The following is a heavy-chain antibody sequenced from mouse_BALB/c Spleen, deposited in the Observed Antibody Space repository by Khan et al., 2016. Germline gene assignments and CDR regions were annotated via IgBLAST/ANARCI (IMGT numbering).Heavy chain of an antibody. CDR2: IDPANGNT. CDR3: VSDPFAY. CDR1: GFNIKDTY. V-gene: IGHV14-3*02. Sequence: VQLQQSGAELVKPGASVRLSCTVSGFNIKDTYMHWVKQRPEQGLEWIGRIDPANGNTKYDPKFQGKATQAADTSSNTAYLQLNSRTSEDTAVYYCVSDPFAYWGQGTLVTVSA. J-gene: IGHJ3*01.